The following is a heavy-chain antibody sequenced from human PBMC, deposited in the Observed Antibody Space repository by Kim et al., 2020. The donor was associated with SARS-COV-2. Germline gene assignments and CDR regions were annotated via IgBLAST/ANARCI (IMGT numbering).Heavy chain of an antibody. CDR1: GFTFRSYG. Sequence: GGSLRLSCAASGFTFRSYGMHWVRQAPGKGLEWVAVIWYDGTNKYYADSVKGRFTISRDNSKDTLYLQVNSLRVEDTAVYYCARGVGGAGPYIRSSYFDSWGQGTLVTVSS. CDR3: ARGVGGAGPYIRSSYFDS. D-gene: IGHD6-6*01. J-gene: IGHJ4*02. V-gene: IGHV3-33*01. CDR2: IWYDGTNK.